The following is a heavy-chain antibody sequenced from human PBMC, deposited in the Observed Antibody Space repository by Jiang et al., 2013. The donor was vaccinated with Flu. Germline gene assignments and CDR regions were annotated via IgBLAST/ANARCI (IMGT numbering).Heavy chain of an antibody. J-gene: IGHJ4*02. Sequence: GLVKPSETLSLTCTVSGGSISSYYWSWIRQSPGKGLEWIGSIYDSGSTNNNPSLKSRVTMSIDTSKSQFSLNLSSVTAADTAVYYCAGSFSRSSWLLTYWGQGTLVTVSS. D-gene: IGHD6-13*01. CDR3: AGSFSRSSWLLTY. CDR1: GGSISSYY. V-gene: IGHV4-59*01. CDR2: IYDSGST.